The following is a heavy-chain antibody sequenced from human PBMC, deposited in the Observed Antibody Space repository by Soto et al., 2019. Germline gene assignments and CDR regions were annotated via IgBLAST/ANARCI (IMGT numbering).Heavy chain of an antibody. CDR1: GGSISGHY. CDR2: ISYSGST. Sequence: SETLSLTCTVSGGSISGHYWSWIRQPPGKGLQYIGYISYSGSTNYNPSLKSRVTISVGTSNNQFSLRLSSVTAADTAVYYCARDVGLQHDTGYYDFWSGKNNWFDPWGQGILVTVS. J-gene: IGHJ5*02. CDR3: ARDVGLQHDTGYYDFWSGKNNWFDP. V-gene: IGHV4-59*11. D-gene: IGHD3-3*01.